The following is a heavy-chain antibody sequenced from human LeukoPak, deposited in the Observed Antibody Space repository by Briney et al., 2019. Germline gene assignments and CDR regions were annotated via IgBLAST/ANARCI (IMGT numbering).Heavy chain of an antibody. D-gene: IGHD5-24*01. CDR1: GFTFSSYR. J-gene: IGHJ4*02. CDR3: ARDWHSVMATIDH. Sequence: GGSLRLSCAASGFTFSSYRMNWVRQAPGKGLEWVSTISGSGRSTYYSDSVRGRFTVSRDNSKNTVYLQVNSLRVEDTAIYYCARDWHSVMATIDHWGQGTLVTVSS. V-gene: IGHV3-23*01. CDR2: ISGSGRST.